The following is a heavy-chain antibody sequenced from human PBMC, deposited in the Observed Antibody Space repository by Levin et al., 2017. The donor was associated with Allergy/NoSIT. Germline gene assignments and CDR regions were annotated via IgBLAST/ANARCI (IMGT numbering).Heavy chain of an antibody. CDR1: GGSISSSSYY. CDR3: AREVYSSSRYFQH. D-gene: IGHD6-6*01. Sequence: SQTLSLTCTVSGGSISSSSYYWGWIRQPPGKGLEWIGNIFYSGSTYYNPSPKSRVTISVDTSKNQFSLKLSSVTAADTAVYYCAREVYSSSRYFQHWGQGTLVTVSS. V-gene: IGHV4-39*01. CDR2: IFYSGST. J-gene: IGHJ1*01.